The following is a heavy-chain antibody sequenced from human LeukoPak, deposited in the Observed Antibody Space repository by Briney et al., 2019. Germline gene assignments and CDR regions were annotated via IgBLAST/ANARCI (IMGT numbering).Heavy chain of an antibody. CDR3: ARTVTLLWFGELDY. D-gene: IGHD3-10*01. V-gene: IGHV1-2*02. CDR2: INPDSGGT. Sequence: ASVKVSCKASGYTFTAYHIHWVRQAPGQGLEWMGWINPDSGGTSSAQNFQGRVTMTRDTSISTAYMELTRLRSDDTAVYYCARTVTLLWFGELDYWGQGTLVTVSS. J-gene: IGHJ4*02. CDR1: GYTFTAYH.